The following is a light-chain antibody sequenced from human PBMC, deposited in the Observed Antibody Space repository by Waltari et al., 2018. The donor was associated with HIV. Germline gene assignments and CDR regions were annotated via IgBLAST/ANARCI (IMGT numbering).Light chain of an antibody. V-gene: IGKV3-15*01. CDR2: GAT. CDR3: QQYKNWPPLT. J-gene: IGKJ1*01. CDR1: QSVSNN. Sequence: EIVMTQSPATLSVSPGGRATLFCRASQSVSNNLAWYQQKPGQGPRLLMYGATTRATGIPARFGGSGSGTEFTLTISSLQSEDFGLYYCQQYKNWPPLTFGQGTKVEIK.